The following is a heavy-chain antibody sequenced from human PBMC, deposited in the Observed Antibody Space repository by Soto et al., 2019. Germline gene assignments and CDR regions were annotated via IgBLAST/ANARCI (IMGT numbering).Heavy chain of an antibody. J-gene: IGHJ4*02. CDR1: GYTLTELS. CDR2: FDPEDGET. CDR3: ATGLRYFVDFDY. Sequence: ASVKVSCKVSGYTLTELSMHWVRQAPGKGLEWMGGFDPEDGETIYAQKFQGRVNMTEDTSTDTAYMELSSLRSEDTAVYYCATGLRYFVDFDYWGQGTLVTVSS. V-gene: IGHV1-24*01. D-gene: IGHD3-9*01.